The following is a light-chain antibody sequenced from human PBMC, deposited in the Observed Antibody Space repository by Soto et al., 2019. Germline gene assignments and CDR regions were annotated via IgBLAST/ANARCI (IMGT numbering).Light chain of an antibody. J-gene: IGLJ1*01. V-gene: IGLV1-44*01. CDR1: ASNIGRYP. CDR2: EDN. CDR3: AGWDGSLTGFV. Sequence: QSVLTQPPSASGAPGQRVTISCSGSASNIGRYPVNWYQQVPGTAPTLLIYEDNLRRSGVPDRFSGSKSGTSASLVISGLQPADEAEYFCAGWDGSLTGFVFGTGTKVTVL.